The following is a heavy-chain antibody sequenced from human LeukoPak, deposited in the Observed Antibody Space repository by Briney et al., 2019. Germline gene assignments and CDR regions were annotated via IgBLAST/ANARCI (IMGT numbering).Heavy chain of an antibody. CDR3: AKRGLPDY. Sequence: GGSLRLSCAASGLTFSSYDMSWVRQAPGEGLEWVSAICNSGDNTYYTDSVKGRFTISRDNFKNTLYLHMNSLRGEDTAIYYCAKRGLPDYWGQGTLVTVSS. V-gene: IGHV3-23*01. J-gene: IGHJ4*02. CDR1: GLTFSSYD. CDR2: ICNSGDNT.